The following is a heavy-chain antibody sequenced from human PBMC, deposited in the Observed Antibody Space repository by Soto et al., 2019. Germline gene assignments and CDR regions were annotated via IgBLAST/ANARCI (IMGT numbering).Heavy chain of an antibody. J-gene: IGHJ4*02. CDR2: IIPIFGTA. CDR3: ARGRDSGSYYFYFDY. CDR1: GGTFSIYA. Sequence: SVKVSCKASGGTFSIYAISWVRQAPGQGLEWMGGIIPIFGTANYAQKFQGRVTITADESTSTAYMELSSLRSEDTAVYYCARGRDSGSYYFYFDYWGQGTLVTVSS. D-gene: IGHD1-26*01. V-gene: IGHV1-69*13.